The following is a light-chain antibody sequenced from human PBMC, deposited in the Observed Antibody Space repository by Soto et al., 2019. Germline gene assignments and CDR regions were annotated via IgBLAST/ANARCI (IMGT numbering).Light chain of an antibody. CDR2: DAS. CDR3: QQFRGT. CDR1: QGISGW. J-gene: IGKJ1*01. Sequence: DIQMTQSPSTLSASVGDRVTITCRASQGISGWLAWYQQKPGKAPQLLIYDASTLESGVPSRFSGSGSGTEFTLTISSLQPNDSATYYCQQFRGTFGQGNKVEI. V-gene: IGKV1-5*01.